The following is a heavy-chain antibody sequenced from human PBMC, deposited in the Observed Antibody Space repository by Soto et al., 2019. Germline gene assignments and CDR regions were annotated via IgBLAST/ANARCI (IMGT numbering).Heavy chain of an antibody. CDR3: AAANHSPDIVVVPAADLYYYYYGMDV. CDR2: IIPILGIA. J-gene: IGHJ6*02. D-gene: IGHD2-2*01. CDR1: GGTFSSYT. V-gene: IGHV1-69*02. Sequence: GASVKVSCKASGGTFSSYTISWVRQAPGQGLEWMGRIIPILGIANYAQKFQGRVTITADKSTSTAYMELSSLRSEDTAVYYCAAANHSPDIVVVPAADLYYYYYGMDVWGQGTTVTVSS.